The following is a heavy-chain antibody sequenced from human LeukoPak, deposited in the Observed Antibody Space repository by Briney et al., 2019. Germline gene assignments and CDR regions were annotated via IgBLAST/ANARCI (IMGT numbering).Heavy chain of an antibody. D-gene: IGHD3-10*01. J-gene: IGHJ4*02. CDR1: GGSISSYY. CDR3: ARAVLLWFGESPYYFDY. V-gene: IGHV4-59*01. CDR2: IYYSGST. Sequence: SETLSLTCTVSGGSISSYYWSWIRQPPGKGLERIGYIYYSGSTNYNPSLKSRVTISVDTSKNQFSLKLSSVTAADTAVYYCARAVLLWFGESPYYFDYWGQGTLVTVSS.